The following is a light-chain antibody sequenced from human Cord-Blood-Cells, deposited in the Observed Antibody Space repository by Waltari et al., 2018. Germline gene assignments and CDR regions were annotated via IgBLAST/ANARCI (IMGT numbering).Light chain of an antibody. CDR3: QQSYSTPPT. CDR1: QSISSY. Sequence: DIQLTQSPSSLSASVGDRVTITCRASQSISSYLNWYQHKPGTAPKLLIYAASSLQSGVPSRFSGSGSGTDFTLTISSLQPEDFATYYCQQSYSTPPTFDPGTKVDIK. J-gene: IGKJ3*01. CDR2: AAS. V-gene: IGKV1-39*01.